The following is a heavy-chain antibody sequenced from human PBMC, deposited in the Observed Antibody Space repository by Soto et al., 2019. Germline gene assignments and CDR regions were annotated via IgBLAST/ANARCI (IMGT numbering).Heavy chain of an antibody. CDR3: ARDEMATIVDYYYYGMDV. CDR2: TYYRSKWYN. CDR1: GDSVSSNSAA. J-gene: IGHJ6*02. D-gene: IGHD5-12*01. Sequence: SQTLSLTCAISGDSVSSNSAAWNWIRQSPSRGLEWLGRTYYRSKWYNDYAVSVKSRITINPDTSKNQFSLQLNSVTPEDTAVYYCARDEMATIVDYYYYGMDVWGQGTTVTAP. V-gene: IGHV6-1*01.